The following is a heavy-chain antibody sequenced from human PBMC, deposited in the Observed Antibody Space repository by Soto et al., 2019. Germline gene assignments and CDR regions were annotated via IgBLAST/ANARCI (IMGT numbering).Heavy chain of an antibody. D-gene: IGHD2-15*01. CDR3: ARDGGYCSGGSCYDYYFDY. V-gene: IGHV3-21*01. CDR1: GFTFSSYS. Sequence: EVQLVESGGGLVKPGGSLRLSCAASGFTFSSYSMNWVRQAPGKGLEWVSSIRSSSSYIYYADSVKGRFTISRDNAKNSLYLQMNSLGAEDTAVYYCARDGGYCSGGSCYDYYFDYWGQGTLLTVSS. CDR2: IRSSSSYI. J-gene: IGHJ4*02.